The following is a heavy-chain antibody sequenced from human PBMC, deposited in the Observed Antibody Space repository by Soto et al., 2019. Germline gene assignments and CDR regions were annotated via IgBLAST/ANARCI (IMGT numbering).Heavy chain of an antibody. Sequence: EVQLVESGGGLVQPGGSLRLSCAASGFTFSSYWMSWVRQAPGKGLEWVANIKQDGSEKYYVDSVKGRFTISRDNAKNSLHLQMNSLRAEDTAVYYCASSRPISRKTIFGVVITMVPAPDGQDYWGQGTLVTVSS. J-gene: IGHJ4*02. V-gene: IGHV3-7*01. CDR3: ASSRPISRKTIFGVVITMVPAPDGQDY. D-gene: IGHD3-3*01. CDR1: GFTFSSYW. CDR2: IKQDGSEK.